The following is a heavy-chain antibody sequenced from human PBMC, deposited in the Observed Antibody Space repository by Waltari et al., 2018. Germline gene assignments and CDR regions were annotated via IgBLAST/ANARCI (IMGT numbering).Heavy chain of an antibody. J-gene: IGHJ4*02. Sequence: QVQLQESGPGLVKPSETLSLTCTVSGYSISSGYYWGWIRQPPGKGLEWIGSIYHSGTTYYNPSLKSRVTISVATSKNQFSLKLSSVTAADTAMYYCARGSIVVVIANFDYWGQGTLVTVSS. CDR2: IYHSGTT. V-gene: IGHV4-38-2*02. CDR1: GYSISSGYY. D-gene: IGHD2-21*01. CDR3: ARGSIVVVIANFDY.